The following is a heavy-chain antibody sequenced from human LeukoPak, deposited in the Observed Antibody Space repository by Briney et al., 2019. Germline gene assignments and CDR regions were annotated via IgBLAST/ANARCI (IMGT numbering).Heavy chain of an antibody. J-gene: IGHJ4*02. D-gene: IGHD3-22*01. V-gene: IGHV1-8*01. Sequence: ASVMESSKPSAYTSTSFDSNWVRQATVHWLDWMAWMNPNSRNTAYAQKFQGRVTMTSNTSISTAYMELSSLRSEDTAVYYCASSSGTGAYYFDYWGQGTLVTVSS. CDR1: AYTSTSFD. CDR3: ASSSGTGAYYFDY. CDR2: MNPNSRNT.